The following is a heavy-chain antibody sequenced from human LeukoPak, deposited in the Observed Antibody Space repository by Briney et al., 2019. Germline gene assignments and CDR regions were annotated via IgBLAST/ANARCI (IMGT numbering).Heavy chain of an antibody. CDR3: AKDPGSGSHGDYCFDY. D-gene: IGHD4-17*01. V-gene: IGHV3-30*18. CDR1: GFTFSSYG. CDR2: ISYDGSNK. J-gene: IGHJ4*02. Sequence: PGGSLRLSCAASGFTFSSYGMHWVRQAPGKGLEWVAVISYDGSNKYYADSVKGRFTISRDNSKNTLYLQMNSLRAEDTAVYYCAKDPGSGSHGDYCFDYWGQGTLVTVSS.